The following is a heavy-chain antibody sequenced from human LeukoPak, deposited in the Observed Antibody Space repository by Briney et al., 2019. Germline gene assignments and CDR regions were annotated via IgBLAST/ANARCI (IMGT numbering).Heavy chain of an antibody. Sequence: KTSETLSLTCTVSGGSISSGDYYWSWIRQPPGKGLEWIGYIYYSGSTYYNPSLKSRVTISVDTSKNQFSLKLSSVTAADTAVYYCARGIAAAGTTSSYYFDYWGQGTLVTVSS. V-gene: IGHV4-30-4*01. CDR1: GGSISSGDYY. J-gene: IGHJ4*02. CDR3: ARGIAAAGTTSSYYFDY. CDR2: IYYSGST. D-gene: IGHD6-13*01.